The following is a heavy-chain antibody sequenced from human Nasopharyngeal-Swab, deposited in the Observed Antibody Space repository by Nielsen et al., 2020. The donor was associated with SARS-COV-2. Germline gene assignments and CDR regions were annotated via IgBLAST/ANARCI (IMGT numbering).Heavy chain of an antibody. CDR3: AVTASTSRFFDY. J-gene: IGHJ4*02. CDR2: ISGSGGST. Sequence: LKISCAASGFTFSSYAMSWVRQAPGKGLEWVSAISGSGGSTYYADSVKGRFTISRDNSKNTLYLQMNSLRAEDTAVYYCAVTASTSRFFDYWGQGTLVTVSS. CDR1: GFTFSSYA. V-gene: IGHV3-23*01. D-gene: IGHD2-21*02.